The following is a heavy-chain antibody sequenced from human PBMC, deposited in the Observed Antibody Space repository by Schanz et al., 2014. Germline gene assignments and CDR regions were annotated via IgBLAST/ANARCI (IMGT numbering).Heavy chain of an antibody. CDR3: ARVEISMVHAPIPSYYFDS. CDR2: ISGSGAST. CDR1: GFIFSTYA. J-gene: IGHJ4*02. Sequence: EVQLLESGGALVQPGGSLRLSCSASGFIFSTYAMSWVRQAPGRGLEWVSSISGSGASTYYADSVKGRFTISRDNSRKSLYPQMNSLSAEDTDVYYCARVEISMVHAPIPSYYFDSWGQGTPVNGSS. V-gene: IGHV3-23*01. D-gene: IGHD3-10*01.